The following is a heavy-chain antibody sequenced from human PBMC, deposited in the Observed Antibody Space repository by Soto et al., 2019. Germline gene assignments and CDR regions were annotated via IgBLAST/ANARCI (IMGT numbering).Heavy chain of an antibody. CDR1: GGSFSGYY. CDR2: INHSGST. J-gene: IGHJ6*02. Sequence: PSETLSLTCAVYGGSFSGYYWSWIRQPPGKGLEWIGEINHSGSTNYNPSLKSRVTISVDTSKNQFSLKLSSVTAADTAVYYCARGRITMVRGVIIKGAYYYYGMDVWGQGTTVT. V-gene: IGHV4-34*01. D-gene: IGHD3-10*01. CDR3: ARGRITMVRGVIIKGAYYYYGMDV.